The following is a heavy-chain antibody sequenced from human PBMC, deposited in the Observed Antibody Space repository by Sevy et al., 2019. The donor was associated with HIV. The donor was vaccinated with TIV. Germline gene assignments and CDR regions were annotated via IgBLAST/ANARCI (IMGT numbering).Heavy chain of an antibody. CDR1: GYTFTSYG. CDR3: ARGGYYDRSGYSPSTNHFQH. D-gene: IGHD3-22*01. Sequence: ASVKVSCKASGYTFTSYGISWVRQAPGQGLEWMGWISAYNGNTNYAQKLQGRVTMTTDTSTSTAYMELRSLRSDDTAVYYCARGGYYDRSGYSPSTNHFQHWGQGTLVTVSS. V-gene: IGHV1-18*01. CDR2: ISAYNGNT. J-gene: IGHJ1*01.